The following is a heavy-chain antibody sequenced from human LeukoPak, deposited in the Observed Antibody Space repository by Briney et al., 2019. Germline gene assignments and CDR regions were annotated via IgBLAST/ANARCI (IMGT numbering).Heavy chain of an antibody. Sequence: SETLSLTCTVSGGSISSYYWSWIRQPPGKGLEWIGYIYYSGSTNYNPSLKSRVTISVDTSKNQFSLKLSSVTAADTAVYYCARGVYGPRYFDYWGQGTLVTVSS. CDR1: GGSISSYY. D-gene: IGHD3-10*01. CDR3: ARGVYGPRYFDY. CDR2: IYYSGST. J-gene: IGHJ4*02. V-gene: IGHV4-59*01.